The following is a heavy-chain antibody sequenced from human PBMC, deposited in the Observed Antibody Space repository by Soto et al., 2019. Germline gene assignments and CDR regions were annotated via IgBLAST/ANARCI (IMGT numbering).Heavy chain of an antibody. Sequence: GASGKVSCKASGYTFTGYYMHWVRQAPGQGLEWMGWINPNSGGTNYAQKFQGWVTMTRDTSISTAYMELSRLRSDDTAVYYCGRGVRLHVFAIWGQGTTVPVSS. D-gene: IGHD1-1*01. CDR1: GYTFTGYY. J-gene: IGHJ3*02. CDR3: GRGVRLHVFAI. V-gene: IGHV1-2*04. CDR2: INPNSGGT.